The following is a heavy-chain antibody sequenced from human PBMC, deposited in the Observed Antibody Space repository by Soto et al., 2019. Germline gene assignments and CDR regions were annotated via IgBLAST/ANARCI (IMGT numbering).Heavy chain of an antibody. CDR3: ARGVKGSNVDIVATIPADYYDSSGYGYYFDY. CDR2: INHSGST. V-gene: IGHV4-34*01. J-gene: IGHJ4*02. D-gene: IGHD3-22*01. CDR1: GGSFSGYY. Sequence: SETLSLTCAVYGGSFSGYYWSWIRQPPGKWLEWIGEINHSGSTNYNPSLKSRVTISVDTSKNQFSLKLSSVTAADTAVYYCARGVKGSNVDIVATIPADYYDSSGYGYYFDYWGQGXLVTVYS.